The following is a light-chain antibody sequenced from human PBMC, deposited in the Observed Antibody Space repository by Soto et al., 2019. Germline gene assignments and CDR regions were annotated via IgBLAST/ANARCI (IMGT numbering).Light chain of an antibody. CDR2: DAS. J-gene: IGKJ2*02. CDR3: QQYYRSCT. CDR1: QSVTDW. Sequence: DIQLTQSPSTLSASVGDRVTITCRASQSVTDWLAWYQQKPGKAPKLLIYDASSLQSGVPSRFSGSGSGTEFSLTISSLQPDDFATYYCQQYYRSCTFGPGTKVDNK. V-gene: IGKV1-5*01.